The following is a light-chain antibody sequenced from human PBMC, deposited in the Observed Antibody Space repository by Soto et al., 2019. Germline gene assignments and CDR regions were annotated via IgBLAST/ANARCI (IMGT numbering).Light chain of an antibody. CDR1: QGISNY. Sequence: DIQMTQSPSSLSSSVGDRVTITCRASQGISNYLAWYQQKPGKVPKLLIYSASNLQSGVPSRFSGSGSGTDFTLSISGLQPEDVAVYYCQNYDTAPLTFGHGTKVEIK. V-gene: IGKV1-27*01. CDR2: SAS. J-gene: IGKJ1*01. CDR3: QNYDTAPLT.